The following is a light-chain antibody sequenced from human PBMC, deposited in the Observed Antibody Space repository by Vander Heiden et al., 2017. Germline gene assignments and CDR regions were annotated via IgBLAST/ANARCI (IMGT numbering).Light chain of an antibody. CDR3: QQYTYWPPWT. CDR2: GAS. CDR1: QSVRSN. Sequence: EIVMTQSPATLSVSPGERATLSCRASQSVRSNLAWYQQKPGQAPRLLIYGASTRATGIPARFSGSGSGTEFILTISSLQSEDFAVYYCQQYTYWPPWTFGQGSKVVVK. J-gene: IGKJ1*01. V-gene: IGKV3-15*01.